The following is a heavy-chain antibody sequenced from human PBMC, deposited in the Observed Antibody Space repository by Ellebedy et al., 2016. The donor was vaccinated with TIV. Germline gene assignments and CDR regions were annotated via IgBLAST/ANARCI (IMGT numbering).Heavy chain of an antibody. Sequence: GESLKIPCAASGFTFSSYWMHSVRQAPGKGLVWVSRINSDGSSTSYADSVKGRFTISRDNAKNTLYLQMNSLRAEDTAVYYCARGGYSYSGAVRDYWGQGTLVTVSS. CDR1: GFTFSSYW. CDR3: ARGGYSYSGAVRDY. CDR2: INSDGSST. D-gene: IGHD5-18*01. V-gene: IGHV3-74*01. J-gene: IGHJ4*02.